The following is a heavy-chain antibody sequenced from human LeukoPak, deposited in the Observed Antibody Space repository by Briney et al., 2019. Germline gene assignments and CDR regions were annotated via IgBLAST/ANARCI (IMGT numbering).Heavy chain of an antibody. CDR2: IRGSGDST. D-gene: IGHD6-19*01. Sequence: LAGGSLRLSCAASGFTFSSYAMNWVRQAPGKGLEWVSSIRGSGDSTYYADSVKGRFTISRGNSKNTLYLQISSLRAEDTAIYYCAKDGISGWYGNHFDFWGQGTLVTGSS. CDR1: GFTFSSYA. V-gene: IGHV3-23*01. CDR3: AKDGISGWYGNHFDF. J-gene: IGHJ4*02.